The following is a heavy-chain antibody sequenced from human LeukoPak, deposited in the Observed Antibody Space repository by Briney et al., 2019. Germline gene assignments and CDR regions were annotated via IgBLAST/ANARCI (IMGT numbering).Heavy chain of an antibody. Sequence: GGSLRLSCAASGFTFSSYSMNWVRQAPGKGLEGVGFIRSKAYGGTTEYAASVKGRFTISRDDSKSIAYLQMNSLKTEDTAVYYCTRGFSREAPDYWGQGTLVTVSS. V-gene: IGHV3-49*04. CDR2: IRSKAYGGTT. CDR3: TRGFSREAPDY. CDR1: GFTFSSYS. J-gene: IGHJ4*02.